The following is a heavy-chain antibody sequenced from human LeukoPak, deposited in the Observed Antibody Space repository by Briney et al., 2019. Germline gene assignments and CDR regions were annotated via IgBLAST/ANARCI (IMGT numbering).Heavy chain of an antibody. CDR2: LSWDSGSI. J-gene: IGHJ3*01. CDR1: GFTFHDHA. CDR3: ARDDAFDL. Sequence: PGRPLRLSCEASGFTFHDHAMHWVRQAPGKGLEWVSGLSWDSGSIGYADSVKGRFTISRDNAKKSLYLQMNSLGVEDTALYYCARDDAFDLWGQGTMVTVSS. V-gene: IGHV3-9*01.